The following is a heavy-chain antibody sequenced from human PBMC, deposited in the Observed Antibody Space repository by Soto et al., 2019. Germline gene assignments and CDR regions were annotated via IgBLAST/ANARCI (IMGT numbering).Heavy chain of an antibody. D-gene: IGHD1-1*01. CDR3: AKDMVGTAPYYFHY. Sequence: EVQLVESGGVVVQPGGSLRLSCAASGFTFDDYTMHWVRQAPGKGLEWVSLISWDGGITFYSDSVKGRFTISRDNSKNSLYLQMNRLRTEDTAFYYCAKDMVGTAPYYFHYWGQGTLVTVSS. CDR1: GFTFDDYT. V-gene: IGHV3-43*01. CDR2: ISWDGGIT. J-gene: IGHJ4*02.